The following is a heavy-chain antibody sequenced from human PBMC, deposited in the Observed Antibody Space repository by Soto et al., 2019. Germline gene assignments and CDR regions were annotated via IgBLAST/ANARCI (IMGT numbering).Heavy chain of an antibody. CDR3: AISGIAAARRAFDI. CDR1: GYTFTSYG. CDR2: ISAYNGNT. D-gene: IGHD6-13*01. V-gene: IGHV1-18*04. Sequence: AAVKVSCKASGYTFTSYGISWVRQAPGQGLEWMGWISAYNGNTNYAQKLQGRVTMTTDTSTSTAYMELRSLRSDDTAVYYCAISGIAAARRAFDIWGQGTMVTVSS. J-gene: IGHJ3*02.